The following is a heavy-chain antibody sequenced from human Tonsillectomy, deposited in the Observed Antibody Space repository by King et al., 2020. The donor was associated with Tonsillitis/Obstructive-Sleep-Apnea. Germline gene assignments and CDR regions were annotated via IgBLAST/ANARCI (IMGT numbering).Heavy chain of an antibody. Sequence: QLVQSGGGVVQPGRSLRLSCAASRFTFSSYAMHWVRQVPGKGLEWGAVISYDGGNKYYAASVKGRFTISRANSKNTLYLQMNSLRAEDTAWYYRAREDGYCSGGSCYSKAFDIWGQGTMVTVSS. CDR2: ISYDGGNK. CDR1: RFTFSSYA. V-gene: IGHV3-30*01. D-gene: IGHD2-15*01. CDR3: AREDGYCSGGSCYSKAFDI. J-gene: IGHJ3*02.